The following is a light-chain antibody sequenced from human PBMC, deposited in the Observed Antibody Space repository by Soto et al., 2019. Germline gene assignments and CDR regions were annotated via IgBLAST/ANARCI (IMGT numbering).Light chain of an antibody. CDR2: GAS. V-gene: IGKV3-20*01. Sequence: EVLLTQSPCTLSLSPGERATLSCRASQSVSNNYLAWYQQKPGHAPRPLIYGASNRATGIPDRLSGSGSGTDFTLTISRLEPEDFAVYYCQQYGSSGTFGQGTKVDIK. J-gene: IGKJ1*01. CDR3: QQYGSSGT. CDR1: QSVSNNY.